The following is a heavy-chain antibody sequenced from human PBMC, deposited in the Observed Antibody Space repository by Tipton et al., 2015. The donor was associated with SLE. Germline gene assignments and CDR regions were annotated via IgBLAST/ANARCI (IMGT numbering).Heavy chain of an antibody. V-gene: IGHV3-23*03. D-gene: IGHD3-9*01. Sequence: GSLRLSCEASGFTFRGYAMGWVRQAPGKGLEWVSFIYGGGRSTYYADSVRGRFTISRDDYKNTLFLQLHSLTVEDTAIYYCAKFNGDWATFYPYSYMDVWGKGTTVTVSS. CDR1: GFTFRGYA. J-gene: IGHJ6*03. CDR2: IYGGGRST. CDR3: AKFNGDWATFYPYSYMDV.